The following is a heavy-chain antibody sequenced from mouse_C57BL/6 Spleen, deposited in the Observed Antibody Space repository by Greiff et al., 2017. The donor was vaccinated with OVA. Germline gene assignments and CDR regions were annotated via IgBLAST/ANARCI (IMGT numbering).Heavy chain of an antibody. D-gene: IGHD6-5*01. CDR3: ARAYALPFDY. CDR2: IYPGDGDT. V-gene: IGHV1-82*01. J-gene: IGHJ2*01. Sequence: VQLVESGPELVKPGASVKISCKASGYAFSSSWMNWVKQRPGKGLEWIGRIYPGDGDTNYNGKFKGKATLTADKSSSTAYMQLSSLTSEDSAVYFCARAYALPFDYWGQGTTLTVSS. CDR1: GYAFSSSW.